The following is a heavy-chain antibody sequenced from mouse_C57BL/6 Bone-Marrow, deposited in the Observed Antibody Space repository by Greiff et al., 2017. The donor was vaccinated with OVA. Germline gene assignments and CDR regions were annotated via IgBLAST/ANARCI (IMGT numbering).Heavy chain of an antibody. J-gene: IGHJ1*03. CDR3: ARQGTTVVAWYFDV. CDR2: ISSGGSYT. CDR1: GFTFSSYG. Sequence: EVKLMESGGDLVKPGGSLKLSCAASGFTFSSYGMSWVRQTPDKRLEWVATISSGGSYTYYPDSVKGRSTISRDNAKNTLYLQMSSLKSEDTAMYYCARQGTTVVAWYFDVWGTGTTVTVSS. D-gene: IGHD1-1*01. V-gene: IGHV5-6*01.